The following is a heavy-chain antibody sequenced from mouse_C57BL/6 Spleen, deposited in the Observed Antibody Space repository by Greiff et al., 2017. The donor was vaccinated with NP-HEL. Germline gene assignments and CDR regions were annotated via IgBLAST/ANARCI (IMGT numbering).Heavy chain of an antibody. CDR1: GFNIKDDY. CDR3: TTDGNRDWFAY. D-gene: IGHD1-1*01. V-gene: IGHV14-4*01. J-gene: IGHJ3*01. CDR2: IDPENGDT. Sequence: EVQLQESGAELVRPGASVKLSCTASGFNIKDDYMHWVKQRPEQGLEWIGWIDPENGDTEYASKFQGKATITADTSSNTAYLQLSSLTSEDTAVYYCTTDGNRDWFAYWGQGTLVTVSA.